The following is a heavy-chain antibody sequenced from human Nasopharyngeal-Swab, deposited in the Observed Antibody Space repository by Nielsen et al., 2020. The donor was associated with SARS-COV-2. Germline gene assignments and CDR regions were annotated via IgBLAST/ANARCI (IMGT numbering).Heavy chain of an antibody. V-gene: IGHV3-30*18. J-gene: IGHJ4*02. Sequence: GESLKISCAASGFTFSSYGMHWVRQAPGKGLEWVAVISYDGSNNYYADSVKGRFTISRDNSKNTLYLQMNSLRAEDTVVYYCAKEQVGGVGATTDFWDYWGQGTLVTVSS. CDR3: AKEQVGGVGATTDFWDY. D-gene: IGHD1-26*01. CDR1: GFTFSSYG. CDR2: ISYDGSNN.